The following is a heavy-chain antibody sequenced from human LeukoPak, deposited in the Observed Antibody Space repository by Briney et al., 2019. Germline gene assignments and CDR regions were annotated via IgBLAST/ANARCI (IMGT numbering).Heavy chain of an antibody. CDR3: ARFRDGYRAPD. Sequence: SETLSLTCTVSGGSITTHCWTWIRQPPGKGLEWIGYIYNSGSSNYNPSLKSRVTISVDTSKNQFSLKLTSVTAADTAVYYCARFRDGYRAPDWGQGTLVTVSS. CDR2: IYNSGSS. J-gene: IGHJ4*02. V-gene: IGHV4-59*11. D-gene: IGHD5-24*01. CDR1: GGSITTHC.